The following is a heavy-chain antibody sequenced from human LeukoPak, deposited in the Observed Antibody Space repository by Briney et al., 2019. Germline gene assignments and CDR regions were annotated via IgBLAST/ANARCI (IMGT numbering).Heavy chain of an antibody. D-gene: IGHD3-10*01. CDR2: IYYSGST. J-gene: IGHJ6*03. Sequence: SETLSLTCTVSGGSISSYYWSWIRQPPGKGLEWIGYIYYSGSTNYNPSLKSRVTISVDTSKNQFSLKLSSVTAADTAVYYCASVRRGFGEFSKYYSYYYMDVWGKGTTVTISS. CDR3: ASVRRGFGEFSKYYSYYYMDV. V-gene: IGHV4-59*08. CDR1: GGSISSYY.